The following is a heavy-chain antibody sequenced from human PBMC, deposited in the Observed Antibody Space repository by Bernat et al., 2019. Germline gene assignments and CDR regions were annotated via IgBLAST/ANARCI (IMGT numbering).Heavy chain of an antibody. Sequence: QVQLVESGGGVVQPGRSLRLSCAASGFTFSSYGMHWVRQAPGKGLEWVAVISYDGSNKYYADSVKGRFSISRDNSKNTMSLQMNSLRAEDTAVYYCAKEGGYSSGWYNSDYYYGMDVWGQGTTVTVSS. V-gene: IGHV3-30*18. D-gene: IGHD6-19*01. CDR2: ISYDGSNK. CDR3: AKEGGYSSGWYNSDYYYGMDV. J-gene: IGHJ6*02. CDR1: GFTFSSYG.